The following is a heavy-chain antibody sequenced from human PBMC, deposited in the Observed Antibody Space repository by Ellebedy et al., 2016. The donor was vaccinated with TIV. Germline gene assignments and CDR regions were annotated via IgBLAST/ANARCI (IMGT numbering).Heavy chain of an antibody. CDR2: ISAYNGNT. CDR1: GYTFTSYG. J-gene: IGHJ4*02. Sequence: AASVKVSCKASGYTFTSYGISWARQAPGQGLEWMGWISAYNGNTKYAQKLQGRVTMTTDTSTSTAYMELRSLRSDDTAVYYCARDQGDDYVWGSYLDYWGQGTLVTVSS. V-gene: IGHV1-18*01. CDR3: ARDQGDDYVWGSYLDY. D-gene: IGHD3-16*02.